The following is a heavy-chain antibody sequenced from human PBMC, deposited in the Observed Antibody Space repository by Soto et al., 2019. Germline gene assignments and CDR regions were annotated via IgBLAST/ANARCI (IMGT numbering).Heavy chain of an antibody. D-gene: IGHD2-15*01. Sequence: ASVKVSCKASGYTFTRYGISWVRQAPGQGLEWMGWISAYNGNTNYAQKLQGRVTMTTDTSTSTAYMELRSLRSDDTAVYYCARRYCSGGSCWVGYYYYGMDVWGQGTTVTVSS. CDR2: ISAYNGNT. V-gene: IGHV1-18*01. CDR1: GYTFTRYG. CDR3: ARRYCSGGSCWVGYYYYGMDV. J-gene: IGHJ6*02.